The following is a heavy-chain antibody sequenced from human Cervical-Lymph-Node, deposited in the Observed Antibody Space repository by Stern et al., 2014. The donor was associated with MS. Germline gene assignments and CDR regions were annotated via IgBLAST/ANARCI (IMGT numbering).Heavy chain of an antibody. CDR1: GFTFSSYA. V-gene: IGHV3-23*04. Sequence: EVHLVESGGGLAQPGGSLRLSCAVSGFTFSSYAVAWVRQAPGKGLEWVSGISGSGGSTYYANPVKGRFTLSSNNHKATLLLQMNSLRAEDTAVYYCAKATSVAAAGTWFDYWGQGTLVTVSS. D-gene: IGHD6-13*01. CDR3: AKATSVAAAGTWFDY. J-gene: IGHJ4*02. CDR2: ISGSGGST.